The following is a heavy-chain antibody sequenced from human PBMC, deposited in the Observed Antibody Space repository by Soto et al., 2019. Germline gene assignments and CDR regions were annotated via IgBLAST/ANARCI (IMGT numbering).Heavy chain of an antibody. CDR1: GYTLTELS. D-gene: IGHD3-16*02. Sequence: QVQLVQSGAEVKKPGASVKVSCKVSGYTLTELSMHWVRQAPGKGLEWMGGFDTEDGETIYAQKFQGRVTMTEDTSTDTAYMEMSSLRSEDTALYYCVGLFGGAFVCDYWGQGTLVTVSS. J-gene: IGHJ4*02. CDR2: FDTEDGET. V-gene: IGHV1-24*01. CDR3: VGLFGGAFVCDY.